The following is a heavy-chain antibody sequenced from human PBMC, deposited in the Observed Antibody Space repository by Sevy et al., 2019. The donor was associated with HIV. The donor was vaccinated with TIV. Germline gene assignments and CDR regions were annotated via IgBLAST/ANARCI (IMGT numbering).Heavy chain of an antibody. Sequence: GGSQRLSCTASGFTFSDYYMSWIRQAPGKGLEWVSDISTSSNYINYADSVKGRFTISRHNAKNSLYLQMNSLRAEDTAVYFCARVRYNYGQHYFDYWGQGTLVTVSS. CDR3: ARVRYNYGQHYFDY. V-gene: IGHV3-11*06. CDR2: ISTSSNYI. J-gene: IGHJ4*02. D-gene: IGHD5-18*01. CDR1: GFTFSDYY.